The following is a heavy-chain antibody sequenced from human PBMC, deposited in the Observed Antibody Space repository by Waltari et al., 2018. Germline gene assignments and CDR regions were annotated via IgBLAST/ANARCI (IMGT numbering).Heavy chain of an antibody. CDR2: INHSGST. D-gene: IGHD1-20*01. J-gene: IGHJ4*02. Sequence: QVQLQQWGAGLLKPSETLSLTCAVYGWSFSGSYWSWIRQPPGKGLEWIGEINHSGSTNYNPSLKSRVTISVDTSKNQFSLKLSSVTAADTAVYYCARQRHNWNDKVDYFDYWGQGTLVTVSS. CDR3: ARQRHNWNDKVDYFDY. V-gene: IGHV4-34*01. CDR1: GWSFSGSY.